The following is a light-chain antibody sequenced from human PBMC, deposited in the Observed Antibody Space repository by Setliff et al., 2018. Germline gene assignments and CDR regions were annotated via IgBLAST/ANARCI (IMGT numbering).Light chain of an antibody. V-gene: IGLV1-40*01. CDR1: RRKSGANYE. CDR3: QSYDTSLSAYV. CDR2: ANS. Sequence: SRRKSGANYEVHWYQHLPGAAPKLLIFANSNRPSGVPDRFSGSKSDTSASLAIAGLQPEDEADYYCQSYDTSLSAYVFGTGTKVTVL. J-gene: IGLJ1*01.